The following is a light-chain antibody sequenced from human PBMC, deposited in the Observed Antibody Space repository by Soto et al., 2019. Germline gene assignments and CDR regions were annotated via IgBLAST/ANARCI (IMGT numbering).Light chain of an antibody. J-gene: IGLJ2*01. CDR3: QSYSNTDVI. CDR1: GGSIATNY. V-gene: IGLV6-57*02. Sequence: NFMLTQPHSLSKSPGKTVTISCTGSGGSIATNYVQWFQQRPGTTPSTVIYEDDRRPSGVPDRFSGSIDRSSNSASLTISGLKTEDEADYYCQSYSNTDVIFGGGTKVTVL. CDR2: EDD.